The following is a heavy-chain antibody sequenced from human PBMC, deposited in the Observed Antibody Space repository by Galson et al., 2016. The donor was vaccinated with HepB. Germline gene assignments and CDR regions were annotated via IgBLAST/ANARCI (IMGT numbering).Heavy chain of an antibody. CDR1: GGSISDYY. CDR3: ARRLTSMALFDY. J-gene: IGHJ4*02. V-gene: IGHV4-59*01. Sequence: ETLSLTCTVSGGSISDYYWSWIRQPPGKGLELIGYIFFGGSAKYSPSFRGRARISVDTSNNQFSLHLHSVTTADTAGYFCARRLTSMALFDYWGQGTLAAVSP. CDR2: IFFGGSA. D-gene: IGHD5-18*01.